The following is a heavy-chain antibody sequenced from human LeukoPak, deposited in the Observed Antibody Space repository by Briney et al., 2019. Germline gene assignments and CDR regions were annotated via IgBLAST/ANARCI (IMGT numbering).Heavy chain of an antibody. Sequence: GGSLRLSCAASGFTFSSYAMSWVRQAPGKGLEWVSAISGSGGSTYYADSVKGRFTTSRDNSKNTLYLQMNSLRAEDTAVYYCAKALGYSYGEDYWGQGTLVTVSS. V-gene: IGHV3-23*01. D-gene: IGHD5-18*01. CDR1: GFTFSSYA. CDR2: ISGSGGST. J-gene: IGHJ4*02. CDR3: AKALGYSYGEDY.